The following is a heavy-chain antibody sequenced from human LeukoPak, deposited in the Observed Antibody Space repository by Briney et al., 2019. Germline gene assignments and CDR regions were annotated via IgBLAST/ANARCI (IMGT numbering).Heavy chain of an antibody. CDR2: IYSGGST. D-gene: IGHD6-13*01. V-gene: IGHV3-53*01. Sequence: GGSLRLSCAASGFTVSSNYMSWVRQAPGKGLEWVSVIYSGGSTYYADSVKGRFTISRDNSKNTLYLQMNSLRAEDTAVYYCARGRAAAAGAWSDWFDPWGQGTLVTVSS. CDR1: GFTVSSNY. J-gene: IGHJ5*02. CDR3: ARGRAAAAGAWSDWFDP.